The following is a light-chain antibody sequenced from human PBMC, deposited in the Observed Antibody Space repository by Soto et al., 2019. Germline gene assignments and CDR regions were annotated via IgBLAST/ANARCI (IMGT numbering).Light chain of an antibody. J-gene: IGLJ3*02. V-gene: IGLV1-40*01. CDR1: SSNIGAGYD. Sequence: QPVLTQPPSVSGAPGQRGTISCTGSSSNIGAGYDVHWYQQLPGTAPKLLIYGNSNRPSGVPDRFSGSKSGTSASLAITGLQAEDEADYYCQSYDSSLSGWVFGGGTQLTVL. CDR3: QSYDSSLSGWV. CDR2: GNS.